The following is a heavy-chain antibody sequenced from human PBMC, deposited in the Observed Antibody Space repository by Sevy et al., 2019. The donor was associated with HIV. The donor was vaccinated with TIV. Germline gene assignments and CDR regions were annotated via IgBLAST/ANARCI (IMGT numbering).Heavy chain of an antibody. V-gene: IGHV1-18*01. Sequence: ASVKVSCKASGHTFTSYGISWVRQAPGQGLEWMGWISAYNGNTNYAQKLQGRVTMTTDTSTSTAYMELRSLRSDDTAVYYCARDPRYSSSWYLSRNKENWFDPWGQGTLVTVSS. CDR2: ISAYNGNT. CDR1: GHTFTSYG. J-gene: IGHJ5*02. D-gene: IGHD6-13*01. CDR3: ARDPRYSSSWYLSRNKENWFDP.